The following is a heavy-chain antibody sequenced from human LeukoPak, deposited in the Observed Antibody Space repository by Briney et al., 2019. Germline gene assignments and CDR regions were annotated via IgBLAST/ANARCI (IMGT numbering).Heavy chain of an antibody. J-gene: IGHJ5*02. D-gene: IGHD2-2*01. Sequence: PGGSLRLSCAASGFTVSSNYMSWVRQAPGKGLEWVSVIYSGGSTYYADSVKGRFTISRDNSKNTLYLQMNSLRAEDTAVYYCARAYCSSTSCYRWFDPWGQGTLVTVSS. CDR1: GFTVSSNY. CDR3: ARAYCSSTSCYRWFDP. CDR2: IYSGGST. V-gene: IGHV3-53*01.